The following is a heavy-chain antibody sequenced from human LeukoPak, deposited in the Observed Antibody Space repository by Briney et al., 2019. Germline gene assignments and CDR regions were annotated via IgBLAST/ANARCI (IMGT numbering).Heavy chain of an antibody. V-gene: IGHV4-39*07. CDR3: ARVGALDYDFYYMDV. Sequence: SETLSLTCSVSGGSISTSSYYWGRIRQPPGKGLEWIGSIYNSGSTYYNPSLKSRVTISVDTSKNQFSLKLSSVTAADTAVYYCARVGALDYDFYYMDVWGKGTTVTVSS. CDR2: IYNSGST. J-gene: IGHJ6*03. D-gene: IGHD3-3*01. CDR1: GGSISTSSYY.